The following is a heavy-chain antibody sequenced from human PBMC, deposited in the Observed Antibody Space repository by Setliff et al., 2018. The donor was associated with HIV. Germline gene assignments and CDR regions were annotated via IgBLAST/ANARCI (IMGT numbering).Heavy chain of an antibody. CDR3: ARESYFYYFDY. CDR2: IYTSGIT. D-gene: IGHD3-10*01. CDR1: GISVSSGSYF. Sequence: SETLSLTCSVAGISVSSGSYFWTWIRQPAGKGLEWIGRIYTSGITNYNPSLKSRVTISVDTSKNQFSLKLSSVTAADAAVYYCARESYFYYFDYWGQGTLVTVSS. V-gene: IGHV4-61*02. J-gene: IGHJ4*02.